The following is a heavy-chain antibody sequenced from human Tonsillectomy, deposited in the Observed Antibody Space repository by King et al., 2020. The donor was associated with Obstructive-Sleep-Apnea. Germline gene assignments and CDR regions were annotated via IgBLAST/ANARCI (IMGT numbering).Heavy chain of an antibody. CDR1: GGSFSGYY. CDR2: INHSGST. V-gene: IGHV4-34*01. Sequence: VQLQQWGAGLLKPSETLSLTCAVYGGSFSGYYCSWIRQPPGKGLEWIGEINHSGSTNYNPSLKSRVTISVDTSKNQFSLKLSSVTAADTAVYYCARRIPDTAMVYWGQGTLVTVSS. J-gene: IGHJ4*02. CDR3: ARRIPDTAMVY. D-gene: IGHD5-18*01.